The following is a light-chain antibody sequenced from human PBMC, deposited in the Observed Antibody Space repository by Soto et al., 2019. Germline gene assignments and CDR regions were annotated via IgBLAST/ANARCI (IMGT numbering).Light chain of an antibody. V-gene: IGKV1-33*01. Sequence: DIQMTQSPSSLSASAGDRVTITCQASQDINNYLNWFQQKPGKAPKLLIYDASTLQRGVPSRFSGSGSGTHFTFTIISLQPEDVATYYCQQCANLPLTFGGGTKVEI. J-gene: IGKJ4*01. CDR2: DAS. CDR1: QDINNY. CDR3: QQCANLPLT.